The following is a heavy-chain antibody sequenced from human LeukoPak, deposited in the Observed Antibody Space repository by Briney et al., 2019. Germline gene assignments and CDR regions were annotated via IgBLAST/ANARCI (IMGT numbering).Heavy chain of an antibody. CDR2: ISVASNT. Sequence: GGSLRLSCAASGLAFSSYAMSWVRRAPGKGLEWVSTISVASNTFYADSVKGRFTISRDNSRNTVYLQMTSLRADDTAVYYCADYGVSGVRNNFYWGQGTLVTVSS. V-gene: IGHV3-23*01. D-gene: IGHD3-3*01. J-gene: IGHJ4*02. CDR3: ADYGVSGVRNNFY. CDR1: GLAFSSYA.